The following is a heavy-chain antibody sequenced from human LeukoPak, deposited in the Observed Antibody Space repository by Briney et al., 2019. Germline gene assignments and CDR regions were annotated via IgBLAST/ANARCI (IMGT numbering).Heavy chain of an antibody. V-gene: IGHV5-51*01. CDR1: GYGFIDYW. Sequence: GESLKISCKGSGYGFIDYWIGWVRQTPGKGLEWMGIIYPGDSDTRYSPSFQGQVTISADKSISTAYLQWSSLKASDSAMYYCARSGTAFSLRGFDYWGQGTLVTVSS. CDR3: ARSGTAFSLRGFDY. J-gene: IGHJ4*02. D-gene: IGHD3-3*02. CDR2: IYPGDSDT.